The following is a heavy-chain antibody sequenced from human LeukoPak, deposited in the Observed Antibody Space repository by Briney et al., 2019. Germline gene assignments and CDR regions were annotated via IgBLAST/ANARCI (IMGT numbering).Heavy chain of an antibody. CDR2: ISISGSTI. Sequence: GRSLRLSCAASGFTFSSYEMNWVSQAPGKGLEWVSYISISGSTIYYAASVKGRFTISRDNAKNSLYLQMNNLRAEDTAVYYCARDLGYCSGDVCYPAWFDPWGQGTLVTVSS. CDR1: GFTFSSYE. CDR3: ARDLGYCSGDVCYPAWFDP. V-gene: IGHV3-48*03. D-gene: IGHD2-15*01. J-gene: IGHJ5*02.